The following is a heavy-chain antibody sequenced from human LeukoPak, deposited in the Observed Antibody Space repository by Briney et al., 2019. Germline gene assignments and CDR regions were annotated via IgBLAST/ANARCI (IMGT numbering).Heavy chain of an antibody. V-gene: IGHV3-33*01. J-gene: IGHJ3*02. CDR2: IWYEGNNK. CDR1: GFTFSSYG. Sequence: GGSLGLSCAASGFTFSSYGMHWVRQAPGKGLEWVALIWYEGNNKKYADSVKGRITISRDNSKNTLYLEMNSLRAEDTAVYYCARGWGSSIYASAFDIWGQGTMVTISS. D-gene: IGHD2-2*01. CDR3: ARGWGSSIYASAFDI.